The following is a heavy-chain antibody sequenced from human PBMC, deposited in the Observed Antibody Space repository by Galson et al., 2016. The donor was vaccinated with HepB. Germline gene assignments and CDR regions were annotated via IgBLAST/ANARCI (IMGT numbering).Heavy chain of an antibody. D-gene: IGHD4-17*01. V-gene: IGHV3-30*04. CDR3: ARGAQGYYGDYRIPLVDY. CDR2: ISYDVNNK. Sequence: SLRLSCAASGFTFSSYTMHWVRQAPGKGLEWVAVISYDVNNKYYADSMKGRFTISRDNSNNTLYLYMDSLRAEDTAIYFCARGAQGYYGDYRIPLVDYWGQGTLVTVSS. CDR1: GFTFSSYT. J-gene: IGHJ4*02.